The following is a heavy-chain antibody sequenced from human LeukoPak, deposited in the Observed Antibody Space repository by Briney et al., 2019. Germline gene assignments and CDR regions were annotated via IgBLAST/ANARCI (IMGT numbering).Heavy chain of an antibody. V-gene: IGHV3-20*04. CDR1: GFTFDDYG. Sequence: GGSLRLSCAASGFTFDDYGMSWVRQAPGKGLEWVSGINWNGGSTGYADSVKGRFTISRDNAKNSLYLQMNSLRAEDTALYYCARESISSSSLGYLRGYYYYMDVWGKGTTVTVSS. CDR3: ARESISSSSLGYLRGYYYYMDV. D-gene: IGHD6-6*01. J-gene: IGHJ6*03. CDR2: INWNGGST.